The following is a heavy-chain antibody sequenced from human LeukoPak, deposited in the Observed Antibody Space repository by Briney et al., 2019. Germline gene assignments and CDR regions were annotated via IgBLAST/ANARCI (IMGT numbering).Heavy chain of an antibody. J-gene: IGHJ6*03. V-gene: IGHV1-46*01. Sequence: ASVKVSCKASGYTFTSYYMHWVRQAPGQGLEWMGIINPSGGSTSYAQKFQGRVTMTRDMSTSTVYMELSSLRSEDTAVYYCAGDHLVSGDYFLVYYYMDVWGKGTTVTVSS. CDR2: INPSGGST. CDR1: GYTFTSYY. D-gene: IGHD4-17*01. CDR3: AGDHLVSGDYFLVYYYMDV.